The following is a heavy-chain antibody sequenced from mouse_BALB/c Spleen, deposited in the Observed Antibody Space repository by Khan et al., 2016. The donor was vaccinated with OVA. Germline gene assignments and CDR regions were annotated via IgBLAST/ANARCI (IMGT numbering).Heavy chain of an antibody. CDR2: IYPGSDNI. CDR3: AREWAAWFPY. J-gene: IGHJ3*01. CDR1: GYTFTDYY. V-gene: IGHV1-77*01. Sequence: VQLQQSGAELARPGASVKLSCKASGYTFTDYYINWMRQRTGQGLEWIGEIYPGSDNIFYNEKFKGKATLTADKSSSTAYMQLSSLTSEDSAVYFCAREWAAWFPYGGQGTLVTVSA.